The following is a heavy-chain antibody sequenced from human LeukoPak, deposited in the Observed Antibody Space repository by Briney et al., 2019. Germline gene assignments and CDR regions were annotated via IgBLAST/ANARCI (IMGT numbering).Heavy chain of an antibody. CDR3: ARDRIVATYYYFDY. J-gene: IGHJ4*02. V-gene: IGHV1-18*01. Sequence: ASVKVSCKASGYTFTSYGISWVRQAPGQGLEWMGWISAYNGNTNYAQKLQGRVTMTTDTSTSTAYMELRSLRSDDTAVYYCARDRIVATYYYFDYWGQGTLVTVSS. D-gene: IGHD5-12*01. CDR1: GYTFTSYG. CDR2: ISAYNGNT.